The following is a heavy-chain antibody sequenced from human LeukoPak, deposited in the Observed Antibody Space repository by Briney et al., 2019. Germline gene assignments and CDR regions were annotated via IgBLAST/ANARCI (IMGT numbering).Heavy chain of an antibody. Sequence: ASVKVSCKASGGTFSSYAISWVRQAPGQGLEWMGRIIPILGIANYAQKFQGRVTITADKSTSTAYMELSSLRSEDTAVYYCATSSGWLGDAFDIWGQGTMVTVSS. V-gene: IGHV1-69*04. CDR1: GGTFSSYA. D-gene: IGHD6-19*01. CDR2: IIPILGIA. J-gene: IGHJ3*02. CDR3: ATSSGWLGDAFDI.